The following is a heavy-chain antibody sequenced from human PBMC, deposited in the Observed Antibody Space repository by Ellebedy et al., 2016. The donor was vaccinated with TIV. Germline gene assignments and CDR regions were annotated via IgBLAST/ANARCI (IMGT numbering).Heavy chain of an antibody. CDR3: ARDQASIVATAGFDY. D-gene: IGHD2-21*01. J-gene: IGHJ4*02. Sequence: AASVKVSCKASGYAFTNYGLSWVRQAPGQGLEWMGWISGYNGYTNYVQKLHDRVTITADTSTSTAYMELRSLRSDDTDMYYCARDQASIVATAGFDYWGQGSLVTVSS. V-gene: IGHV1-18*04. CDR2: ISGYNGYT. CDR1: GYAFTNYG.